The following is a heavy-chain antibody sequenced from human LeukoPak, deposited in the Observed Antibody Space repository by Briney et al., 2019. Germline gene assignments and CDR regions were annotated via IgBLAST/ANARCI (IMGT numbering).Heavy chain of an antibody. D-gene: IGHD6-13*01. J-gene: IGHJ4*02. CDR3: AKERYSSSSLFAVTPFDY. V-gene: IGHV3-30-3*01. CDR2: ISYDGSNK. CDR1: GFTFSSYA. Sequence: PGGSLRLSCAASGFTFSSYAMHWVRQAPGKGLEWVAVISYDGSNKYYADSVKGRFTISRDNSENTLYLQMNSLRAEDTAVYYCAKERYSSSSLFAVTPFDYWGRGTRITVSS.